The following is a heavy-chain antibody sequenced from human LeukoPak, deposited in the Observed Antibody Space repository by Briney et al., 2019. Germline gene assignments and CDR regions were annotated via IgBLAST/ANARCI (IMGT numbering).Heavy chain of an antibody. J-gene: IGHJ4*02. Sequence: PGGSLRLSCVASGFTVSSNYMSWVRQAPGKGLEWVSVIYSGGSTNYADSVKGRFTISRDNSKNTLHLQMNSLRAEDTAVYYCARDLGDYWGQGTLVTVSS. CDR3: ARDLGDY. D-gene: IGHD1-26*01. CDR2: IYSGGST. CDR1: GFTVSSNY. V-gene: IGHV3-66*01.